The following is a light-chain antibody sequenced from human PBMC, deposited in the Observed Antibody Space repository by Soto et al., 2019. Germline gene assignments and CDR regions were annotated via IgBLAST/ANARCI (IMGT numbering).Light chain of an antibody. V-gene: IGLV2-8*01. CDR1: RNDIGAYEF. CDR2: EVV. Sequence: QSVLAQPPSASGSPGHSVTISCTGTRNDIGAYEFVSWYQHHPGKAPKLIIYEVVQRPSGVPDRFSGSKSGNTASLTVSGLQAADEADYYCKSYAGSNTYVFGTGTKVTV. J-gene: IGLJ1*01. CDR3: KSYAGSNTYV.